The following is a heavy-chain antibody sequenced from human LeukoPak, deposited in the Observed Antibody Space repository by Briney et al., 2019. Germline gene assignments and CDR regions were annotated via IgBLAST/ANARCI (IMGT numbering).Heavy chain of an antibody. J-gene: IGHJ6*02. Sequence: SVKVSCKASGYTFTSYGISWVRQAPGQGLEWMGGIIPIFGTANYAQKFQGRVTITADESTSTAYMELSSLRSEDTAVYYCASYRPYYYYGMDVWGQGTTVTVSS. V-gene: IGHV1-69*13. CDR3: ASYRPYYYYGMDV. CDR1: GYTFTSYG. CDR2: IIPIFGTA.